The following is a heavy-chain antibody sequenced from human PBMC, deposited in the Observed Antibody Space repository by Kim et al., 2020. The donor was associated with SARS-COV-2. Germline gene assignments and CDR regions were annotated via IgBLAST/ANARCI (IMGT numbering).Heavy chain of an antibody. CDR3: AGLPAAVLGTPTGPGGYYVDI. Sequence: GGSLRLSCVGSGFTFSQHALAWVRQAPGKGLEWVSTLSASGSSKFYSDSLKGRFSMSRDNSQNTISLQMDSLGAGDTALYYCAGLPAAVLGTPTGPGGYYVDIWGQGALVSVSS. J-gene: IGHJ4*02. CDR1: GFTFSQHA. CDR2: LSASGSSK. V-gene: IGHV3-23*01. D-gene: IGHD3-16*01.